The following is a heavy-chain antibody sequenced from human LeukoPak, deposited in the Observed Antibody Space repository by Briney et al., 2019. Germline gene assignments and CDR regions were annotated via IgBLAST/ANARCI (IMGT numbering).Heavy chain of an antibody. J-gene: IGHJ4*02. CDR3: ARDHLSRFDY. D-gene: IGHD3-3*02. CDR2: IKQDGSEK. Sequence: PGGSLRLSCAASGFTFSGYWMTWVRQAPGKGLEWVANIKQDGSEKYYVDSVKGRFTISRDNDKNSLYLQMNSLRAEDTAVYYCARDHLSRFDYWGQGTLVTVSS. V-gene: IGHV3-7*01. CDR1: GFTFSGYW.